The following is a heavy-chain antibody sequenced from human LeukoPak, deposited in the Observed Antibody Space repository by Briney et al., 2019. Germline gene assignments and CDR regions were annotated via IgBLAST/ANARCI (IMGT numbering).Heavy chain of an antibody. J-gene: IGHJ3*01. V-gene: IGHV4-34*01. CDR2: INHSGST. Sequence: SETLSLTCAVYGGSFSGYYWSWIRQPPGKGLEWIGEINHSGSTNYNPSLKSRVTISVDTSKNQFSLKLSSVTAADTAVYYCARDSNPDVFDLWGQGTMVIVSS. D-gene: IGHD6-13*01. CDR3: ARDSNPDVFDL. CDR1: GGSFSGYY.